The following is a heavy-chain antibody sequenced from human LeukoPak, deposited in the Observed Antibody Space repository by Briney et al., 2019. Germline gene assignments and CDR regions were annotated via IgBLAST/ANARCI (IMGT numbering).Heavy chain of an antibody. Sequence: SETLSLTCTVSGGSISSGGYYWSWIRQHPGKGLERIGYIYYSGSTYYNPSLKSRVTISVDTSKNQFSLKLSSVTAEDTAVYYCARDYCSGGSCYWHYYYGMDVWGKGTTVTVSS. D-gene: IGHD2-15*01. CDR2: IYYSGST. J-gene: IGHJ6*04. CDR1: GGSISSGGYY. CDR3: ARDYCSGGSCYWHYYYGMDV. V-gene: IGHV4-31*03.